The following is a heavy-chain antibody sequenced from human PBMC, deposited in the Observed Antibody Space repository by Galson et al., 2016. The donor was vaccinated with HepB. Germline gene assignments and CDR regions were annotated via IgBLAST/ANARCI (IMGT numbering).Heavy chain of an antibody. CDR2: VRKKANSYTT. Sequence: SLRLSCAASGFIFSDHYMEWVRQAPGKGLEWVGRVRKKANSYTTDYAASVKGRFTISRDDSKNSVYLQMNSLKTEDTAVYHCARVIDYYDTRGYSVNGLDLWGRGTMVTVSS. V-gene: IGHV3-72*01. D-gene: IGHD3-22*01. CDR3: ARVIDYYDTRGYSVNGLDL. J-gene: IGHJ3*01. CDR1: GFIFSDHY.